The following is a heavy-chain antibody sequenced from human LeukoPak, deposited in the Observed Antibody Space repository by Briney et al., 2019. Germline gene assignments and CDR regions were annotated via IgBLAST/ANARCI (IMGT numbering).Heavy chain of an antibody. CDR2: IDHSGST. CDR3: ARHQRGYGGYWYYYYMDV. V-gene: IGHV4-34*01. J-gene: IGHJ6*03. CDR1: GGSFSGYY. Sequence: PSETLSLTCAVYGGSFSGYYWSWIRQPPGKGLEWIGEIDHSGSTNYNPSLKSRVTISVDTSKNQFSLKLSSVTAADTAVYYCARHQRGYGGYWYYYYMDVWGKGTTVTISS. D-gene: IGHD2-2*03.